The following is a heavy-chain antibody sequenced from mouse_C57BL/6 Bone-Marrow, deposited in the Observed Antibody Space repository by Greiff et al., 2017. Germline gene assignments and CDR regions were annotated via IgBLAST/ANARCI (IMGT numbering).Heavy chain of an antibody. D-gene: IGHD3-2*02. CDR1: GFNIKDTY. CDR2: IDPANGNT. J-gene: IGHJ3*01. Sequence: VQLQHSVAELVRPGASVKLSCTASGFNIKDTYMHWVKQRPEQGLEWIGRIDPANGNTKYAPKFQGKANITAHTSSNTAYLQLSILTSEDTAIYYCARSPDSSGYLAWFAYWGQGTLVTVSA. V-gene: IGHV14-3*01. CDR3: ARSPDSSGYLAWFAY.